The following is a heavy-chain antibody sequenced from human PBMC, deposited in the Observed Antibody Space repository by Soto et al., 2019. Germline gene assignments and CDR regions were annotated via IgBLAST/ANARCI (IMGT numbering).Heavy chain of an antibody. V-gene: IGHV4-30-4*01. Sequence: TSETLSLTCTVSGGSISSGDYYWSWIRQPPGKGLEWIGYIYYSGSTYYNPSLKSRVTISVDTSKNQFSLKLSSVTAADTAVYYCARAPMAARSLFDYWGQGTLVTVSS. D-gene: IGHD6-6*01. J-gene: IGHJ4*02. CDR3: ARAPMAARSLFDY. CDR2: IYYSGST. CDR1: GGSISSGDYY.